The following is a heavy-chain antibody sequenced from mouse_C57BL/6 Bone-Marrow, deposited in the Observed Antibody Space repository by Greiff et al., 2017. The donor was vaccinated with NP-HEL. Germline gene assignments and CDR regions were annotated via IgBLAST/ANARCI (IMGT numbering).Heavy chain of an antibody. CDR2: IYPGDGDT. V-gene: IGHV1-82*01. CDR1: GYAFSSSW. Sequence: QVHVKQSGPELVKPGASVKISCKASGYAFSSSWMNWVKQRPGKGLEWIGRIYPGDGDTNYNGKFKGKATLTADKSSSTAYMQLSSLTSEDSAVYFCARLYDYDRRYFDVWGTGTTVTVSS. D-gene: IGHD2-4*01. CDR3: ARLYDYDRRYFDV. J-gene: IGHJ1*03.